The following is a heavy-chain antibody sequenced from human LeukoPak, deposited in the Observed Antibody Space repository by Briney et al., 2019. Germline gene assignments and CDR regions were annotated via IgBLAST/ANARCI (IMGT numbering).Heavy chain of an antibody. CDR2: IYPGDSDT. J-gene: IGHJ6*02. V-gene: IGHV5-51*01. CDR3: ARQATIFGYYYYGMDV. Sequence: GESLKISCKGSGYSFTSYWIGWVRQMPGKGLEGMGIIYPGDSDTRYSPSFQGQVTISADKSISTAYLQWSSLKASDTAMYYCARQATIFGYYYYGMDVWGQGTTVTVSS. D-gene: IGHD3-3*01. CDR1: GYSFTSYW.